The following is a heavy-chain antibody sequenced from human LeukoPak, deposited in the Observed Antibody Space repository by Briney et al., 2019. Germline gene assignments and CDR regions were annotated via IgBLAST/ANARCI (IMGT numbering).Heavy chain of an antibody. J-gene: IGHJ3*02. Sequence: GGSLRLSCEASGFAFITHSMGWVRQSPGKGLEGVSSISGRSVFISYTDSVKGRFTISSDNARNALFLELSSLSPEDTAVYYCTRDQSVCYAFDIWGQGSLVTVSS. D-gene: IGHD2-21*01. CDR2: ISGRSVFI. V-gene: IGHV3-21*01. CDR1: GFAFITHS. CDR3: TRDQSVCYAFDI.